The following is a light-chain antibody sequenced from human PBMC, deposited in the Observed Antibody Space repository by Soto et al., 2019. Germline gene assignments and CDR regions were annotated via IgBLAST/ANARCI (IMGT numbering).Light chain of an antibody. Sequence: STLSASVGDRVTITCRASQSVSRWLAWYQQKPGKAPKLLIYKASTLESGVPSRFSGSGSGTEFTLAISSLQPDDSATYYCQQYNDNWTFGQGTKVDIK. J-gene: IGKJ1*01. CDR3: QQYNDNWT. CDR2: KAS. V-gene: IGKV1-5*03. CDR1: QSVSRW.